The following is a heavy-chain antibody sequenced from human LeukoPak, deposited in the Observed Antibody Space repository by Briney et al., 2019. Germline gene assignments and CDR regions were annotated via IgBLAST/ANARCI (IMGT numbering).Heavy chain of an antibody. D-gene: IGHD3-10*01. CDR2: ISHSGST. J-gene: IGHJ4*02. V-gene: IGHV4-34*01. Sequence: SETLSLTCAVYGGSFSGYYWSWIRQPPGKGLEWIGEISHSGSTNYNPSLKSRVTISVDTSKNQFSLKLSSVTAADTAVYYCARVYGSGSYYRDYWGQGTLVTVSS. CDR3: ARVYGSGSYYRDY. CDR1: GGSFSGYY.